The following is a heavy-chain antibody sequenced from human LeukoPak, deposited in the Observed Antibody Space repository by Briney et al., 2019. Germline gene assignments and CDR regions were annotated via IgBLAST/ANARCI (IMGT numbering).Heavy chain of an antibody. J-gene: IGHJ4*02. CDR2: INGDGSWT. CDR3: ARCEVGSWYDYFDY. Sequence: GGSLRLSCAASGDYWIHWVRQAPGKGLVWVSHINGDGSWTTYADSVKGRFTISRDNAKNTLYLQMNSLRAEDTAVYYCARCEVGSWYDYFDYWGQGTLVTVSS. CDR1: GDYW. V-gene: IGHV3-74*01. D-gene: IGHD6-13*01.